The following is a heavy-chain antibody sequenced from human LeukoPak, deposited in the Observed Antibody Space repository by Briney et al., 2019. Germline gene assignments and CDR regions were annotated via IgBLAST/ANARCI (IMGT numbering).Heavy chain of an antibody. CDR1: GYTFTKYN. D-gene: IGHD6-19*01. Sequence: PVASVKVSCKASGYTFTKYNIHWVRQAPGQGLEWMGIINPSGGSTSYAQKFQGRVTMTRDTSTSTVYMELSSLRSEDTAVYYCARRIAVAGSPFDYWGQGTLVTVSS. V-gene: IGHV1-46*01. CDR3: ARRIAVAGSPFDY. CDR2: INPSGGST. J-gene: IGHJ4*02.